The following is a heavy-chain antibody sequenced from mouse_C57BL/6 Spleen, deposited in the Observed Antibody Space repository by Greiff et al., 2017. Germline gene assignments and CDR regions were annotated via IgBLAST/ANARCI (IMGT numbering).Heavy chain of an antibody. CDR3: AREEGNPWFAY. V-gene: IGHV1-52*01. J-gene: IGHJ3*01. CDR1: GYTFTSYW. CDR2: IDPSDSET. D-gene: IGHD2-1*01. Sequence: VQLQQPGAELVRPGSSVKLSCKASGYTFTSYWMHWVKQRPIQGLEWIGNIDPSDSETHYNQKFKDKATLTVDKSSSTAYMQLSSLTSEDSAVXFCAREEGNPWFAYWGQGTLVTVSA.